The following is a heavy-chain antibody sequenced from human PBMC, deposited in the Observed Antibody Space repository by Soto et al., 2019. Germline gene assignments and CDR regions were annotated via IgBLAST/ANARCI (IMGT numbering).Heavy chain of an antibody. V-gene: IGHV6-1*01. J-gene: IGHJ5*01. CDR2: TYYRSKWYT. CDR3: ARLIGDSWLDS. CDR1: GDSVSSNSAT. Sequence: QVQLQQSGPRLVKPSQTLSLTCAISGDSVSSNSATWDWIRQSPSRGLEWLGRTYYRSKWYTDYAVSVKGQITINPDTSNNHLSLQLDSVTPDDTAVYYCARLIGDSWLDSWGQGTLVTVSS. D-gene: IGHD2-8*01.